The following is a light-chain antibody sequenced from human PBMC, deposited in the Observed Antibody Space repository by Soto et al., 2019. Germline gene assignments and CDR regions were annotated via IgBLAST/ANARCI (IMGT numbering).Light chain of an antibody. CDR1: SSDVCGY. V-gene: IGLV2-14*01. CDR2: DVS. Sequence: QSALTQPASVSGSPGQSITISCTGTSSDVCGYSWYQQHPGKAPKLMIYDVSNRPSGVSNRFSGSKSGNTASLTISGLQAEDEADYYCSSYTSSSTRVFGTGTKVTVL. CDR3: SSYTSSSTRV. J-gene: IGLJ1*01.